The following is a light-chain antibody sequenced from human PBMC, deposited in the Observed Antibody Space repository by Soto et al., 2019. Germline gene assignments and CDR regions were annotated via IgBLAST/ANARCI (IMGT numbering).Light chain of an antibody. CDR3: QQDYNLLWT. V-gene: IGKV3D-7*01. CDR1: QSVSSSY. CDR2: GAS. J-gene: IGKJ1*01. Sequence: PGERVTLSCRASQSVSSSYLTWSQQKPGQAPRLLIYGASTRATSIPARFSGSGSGTDFTLTISSLQPEDFAVYYCQQDYNLLWTFGQGTKVDIK.